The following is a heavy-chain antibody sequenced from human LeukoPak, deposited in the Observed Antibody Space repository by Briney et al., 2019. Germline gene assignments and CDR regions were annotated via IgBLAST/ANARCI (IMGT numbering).Heavy chain of an antibody. D-gene: IGHD2-2*01. Sequence: GGSLRLSCGASGFTFTSSAMTWVRQAPGKGLEWVSAISSGGTPYYAASVRGRFIISRDASTNTLYLQVKRLTAEDTAVYYCAKPEVGVASIDCWGQGTLVTVSS. CDR1: GFTFTSSA. CDR3: AKPEVGVASIDC. J-gene: IGHJ4*02. CDR2: ISSGGTP. V-gene: IGHV3-23*01.